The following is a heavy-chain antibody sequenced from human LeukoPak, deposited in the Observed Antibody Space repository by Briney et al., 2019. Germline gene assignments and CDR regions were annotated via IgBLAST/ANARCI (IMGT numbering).Heavy chain of an antibody. D-gene: IGHD3-3*01. V-gene: IGHV3-30*18. CDR2: ISYDGSNK. CDR3: AKDRGTIFNVLNYHFDL. CDR1: GFTFSSYG. J-gene: IGHJ4*02. Sequence: PGGSLRLSCAASGFTFSSYGMHWVRQAPGKGLEWVAVISYDGSNKYYADSVKGRFTISRDNSKNTLSLQMNSLTAEDTAVYYCAKDRGTIFNVLNYHFDLWGQGVLVTVSS.